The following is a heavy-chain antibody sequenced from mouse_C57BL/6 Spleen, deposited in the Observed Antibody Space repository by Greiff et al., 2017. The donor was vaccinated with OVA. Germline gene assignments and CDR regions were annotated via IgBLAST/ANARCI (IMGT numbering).Heavy chain of an antibody. J-gene: IGHJ4*01. D-gene: IGHD2-2*01. CDR2: INPSSGYT. CDR1: GYTFTSYT. Sequence: VQLQQSGAELARPGASVKMSCKASGYTFTSYTMHWVKQRPGQGLEWIGYINPSSGYTKYNQTFKDKATLTADKSSSTAYMQLSSLTSEDSAVYYCARYHYGYDYAMDYWGQGTSVTVSS. V-gene: IGHV1-4*01. CDR3: ARYHYGYDYAMDY.